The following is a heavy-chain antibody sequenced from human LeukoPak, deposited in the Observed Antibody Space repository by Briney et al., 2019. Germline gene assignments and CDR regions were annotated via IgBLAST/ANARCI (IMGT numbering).Heavy chain of an antibody. V-gene: IGHV1-2*06. Sequence: GASVKVSCKASGYTFTGYYMNWVRQAPGHGLEWMGRINPNTGGTNNAQNVQGSVTMTRDTSITTVYMELSRLRSDDTAVYYCARVGDGLNDGFDIWGQGTMVTVSS. CDR2: INPNTGGT. CDR3: ARVGDGLNDGFDI. J-gene: IGHJ3*02. D-gene: IGHD5-24*01. CDR1: GYTFTGYY.